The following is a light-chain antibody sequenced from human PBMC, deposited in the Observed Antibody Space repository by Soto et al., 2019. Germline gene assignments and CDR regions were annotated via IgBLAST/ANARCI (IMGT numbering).Light chain of an antibody. J-gene: IGKJ4*01. V-gene: IGKV3-15*01. CDR1: QSVSTN. CDR2: GAS. Sequence: EIVMTQSPVTLSVSPGERATLSCRASQSVSTNLAWYQQKPGQAPRVLIYGASTRATNIPARFSGSGSGTEFNLTISSLQSEDFGVYYCQQYNNWPSATFGGGTKVDIK. CDR3: QQYNNWPSAT.